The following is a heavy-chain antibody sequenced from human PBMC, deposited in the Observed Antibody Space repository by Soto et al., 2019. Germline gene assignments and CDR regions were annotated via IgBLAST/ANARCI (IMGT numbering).Heavy chain of an antibody. CDR3: ASHSSSWVWDFDY. CDR1: GYTFTSYG. CDR2: ISAYNGNT. D-gene: IGHD6-6*01. J-gene: IGHJ4*02. Sequence: ASVKVSCKASGYTFTSYGISWVRQAPGQGLEWMGWISAYNGNTNYAQKLQGRATMTTDTSTSTAYMELRSLRSDGTAVYYCASHSSSWVWDFDYWGQGTLVTVSS. V-gene: IGHV1-18*01.